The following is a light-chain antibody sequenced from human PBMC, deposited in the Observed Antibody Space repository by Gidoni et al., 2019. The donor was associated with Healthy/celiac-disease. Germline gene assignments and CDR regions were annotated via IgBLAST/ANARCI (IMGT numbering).Light chain of an antibody. CDR3: MQGTHWPRYT. V-gene: IGKV2-30*01. CDR1: QSLVYSYGNTY. CDR2: KVS. J-gene: IGKJ2*01. Sequence: DVVMTQSPLSLPVTLGQPASISCRSIQSLVYSYGNTYLNWFQKRPGQSPMRLSYKVSNRDSGVPDRFSGKGSGTDFTLKISRVEAEDVGVYYCMQGTHWPRYTFGQGTKLEIK.